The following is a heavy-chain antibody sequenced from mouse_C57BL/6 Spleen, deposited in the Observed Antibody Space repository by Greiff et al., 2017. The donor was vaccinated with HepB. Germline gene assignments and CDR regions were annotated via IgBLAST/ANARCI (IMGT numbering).Heavy chain of an antibody. CDR2: INPNNGGT. D-gene: IGHD2-3*01. Sequence: EVQLQQSGPELVKPGASVKIPCKASGYTFTDYNMDWVKQSHGKSLEWIGDINPNNGGTIYNQKFKGKATLTLDKSSSTAYMELRSLTSEDTAVYYFARSDGFLFAYWGQGTLVTVSA. J-gene: IGHJ3*01. CDR3: ARSDGFLFAY. CDR1: GYTFTDYN. V-gene: IGHV1-18*01.